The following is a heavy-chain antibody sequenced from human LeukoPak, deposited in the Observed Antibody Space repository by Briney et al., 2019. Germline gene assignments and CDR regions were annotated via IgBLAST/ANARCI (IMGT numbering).Heavy chain of an antibody. J-gene: IGHJ6*03. Sequence: ASVKVSCKASGYTFTSYGISWVRQAPGQGLEWMGWISAYNGNTNYAQKLQGRVTMTTDTSTSTAYMELRSLRSEDTAVYYCARGPLDYYGSGSYVDYYYYYYMDVWGKGTTVTISS. CDR3: ARGPLDYYGSGSYVDYYYYYYMDV. V-gene: IGHV1-18*01. CDR1: GYTFTSYG. CDR2: ISAYNGNT. D-gene: IGHD3-10*01.